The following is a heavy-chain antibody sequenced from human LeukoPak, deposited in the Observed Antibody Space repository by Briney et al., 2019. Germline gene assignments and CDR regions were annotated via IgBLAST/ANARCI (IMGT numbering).Heavy chain of an antibody. CDR3: ARRPGGVLADTDFFES. D-gene: IGHD3-16*01. Sequence: GESLRISCKDSGHNFATHYINWVRQMPGKGLEWMGRIDPDDSYTNYSPAFQGHVTMSADKSSRTAYLQWSSLEASDTAMYYCARRPGGVLADTDFFESWGQGSQVIVSS. CDR2: IDPDDSYT. J-gene: IGHJ4*02. V-gene: IGHV5-10-1*01. CDR1: GHNFATHY.